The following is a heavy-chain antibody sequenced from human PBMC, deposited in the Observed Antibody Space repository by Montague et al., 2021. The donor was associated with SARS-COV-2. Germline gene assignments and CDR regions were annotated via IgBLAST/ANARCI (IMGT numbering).Heavy chain of an antibody. D-gene: IGHD3-22*01. J-gene: IGHJ2*01. Sequence: SETLSLTCAVHGGSFSGYYWSWIRQPPGKGLEWIGEINHSGSTNYNPSLKSRVSISVDTSKNQFSLKLSSVTAADTAVYYCARGAPTITMIVVVFTGAGWYFDLWGRGTLVPVSP. V-gene: IGHV4-34*01. CDR2: INHSGST. CDR1: GGSFSGYY. CDR3: ARGAPTITMIVVVFTGAGWYFDL.